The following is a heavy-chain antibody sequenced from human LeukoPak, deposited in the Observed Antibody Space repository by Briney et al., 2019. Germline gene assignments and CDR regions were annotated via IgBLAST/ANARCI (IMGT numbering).Heavy chain of an antibody. D-gene: IGHD3-22*01. V-gene: IGHV4-4*07. J-gene: IGHJ4*02. CDR3: ARQYYYDSGGFSTYFDY. CDR2: IYTSGST. Sequence: SETLSLTCTVSGGSVGSHFWSWIRQPAGKGLEWIGRIYTSGSTNYNPSLKSRVTMSVDTSKNQFSLKLSSVTAADTAVYYCARQYYYDSGGFSTYFDYWGQGTLVTVSS. CDR1: GGSVGSHF.